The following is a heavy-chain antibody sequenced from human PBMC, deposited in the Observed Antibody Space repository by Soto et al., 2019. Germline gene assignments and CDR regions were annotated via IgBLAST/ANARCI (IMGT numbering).Heavy chain of an antibody. D-gene: IGHD2-2*01. CDR2: IWYDGSNK. V-gene: IGHV3-33*01. CDR1: GFTFSSYG. Sequence: GGSLRLSCGASGFTFSSYGMHWVRQAPGKGLEWVAAIWYDGSNKYYADSVKGRFTISRDNSKNTLYLQMNSLRAEDTAVYYCARDMTGIVVVPAAKFGMDVWGQGTTVTVSS. CDR3: ARDMTGIVVVPAAKFGMDV. J-gene: IGHJ6*02.